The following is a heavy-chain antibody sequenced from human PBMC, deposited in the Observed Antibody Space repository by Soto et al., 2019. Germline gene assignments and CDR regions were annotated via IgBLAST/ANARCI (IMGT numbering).Heavy chain of an antibody. Sequence: GGSLRLSCAATGFTFGFNALSWVRQAPGKGLEWVSSISAGGVPTNYADSVRGRFTISRDNSKNTLYLQMNSLSAEDTAVYYCAKEGGRARCYNYGNTYFDYWGQVTRVTVSS. CDR3: AKEGGRARCYNYGNTYFDY. J-gene: IGHJ4*02. D-gene: IGHD5-12*01. CDR2: ISAGGVPT. V-gene: IGHV3-23*01. CDR1: GFTFGFNA.